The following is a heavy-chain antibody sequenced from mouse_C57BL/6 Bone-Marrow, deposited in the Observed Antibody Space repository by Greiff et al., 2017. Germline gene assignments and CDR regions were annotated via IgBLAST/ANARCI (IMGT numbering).Heavy chain of an antibody. CDR3: TSHYYGLDY. D-gene: IGHD1-1*01. CDR1: GFNIKDDY. V-gene: IGHV14-4*01. J-gene: IGHJ2*01. Sequence: VQRVESGAELVRPGASVKLSCTASGFNIKDDYMHWVKQRPEQGLEWIGWIDPENGDTQYASKFQGKATITADTSSNTAYLQLSSLTSEDTAVYYCTSHYYGLDYWGQGTTLTVSS. CDR2: IDPENGDT.